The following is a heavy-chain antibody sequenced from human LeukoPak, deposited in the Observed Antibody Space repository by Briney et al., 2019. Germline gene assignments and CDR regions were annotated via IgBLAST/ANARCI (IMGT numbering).Heavy chain of an antibody. D-gene: IGHD3-10*01. J-gene: IGHJ3*02. CDR1: GFTFSSYG. CDR3: VKDWGVLPDYTADGFDI. Sequence: PGGSLRLSCAASGFTFSSYGMHWVRQAPGKGLEWVAVIWYDGSNKYYADSVKGRFTISRDNSQNTLHLQMNSLRLEDTAVYYCVKDWGVLPDYTADGFDIWGPGTMVTVSS. CDR2: IWYDGSNK. V-gene: IGHV3-30*02.